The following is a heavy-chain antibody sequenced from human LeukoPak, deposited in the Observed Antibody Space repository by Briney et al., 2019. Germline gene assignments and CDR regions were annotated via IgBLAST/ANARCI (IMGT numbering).Heavy chain of an antibody. J-gene: IGHJ4*02. CDR3: ARGHAPHEDVGLN. V-gene: IGHV3-21*01. CDR1: GFTFSSYS. Sequence: PGGSLRLSCSASGFTFSSYSMNWLRQAPGKGLEWVSSISSSSSYIYYADSVKGRFTISRDNAKNSLYLQMNSLRAEDTAVYYCARGHAPHEDVGLNWGQGTLVTVSS. D-gene: IGHD3/OR15-3a*01. CDR2: ISSSSSYI.